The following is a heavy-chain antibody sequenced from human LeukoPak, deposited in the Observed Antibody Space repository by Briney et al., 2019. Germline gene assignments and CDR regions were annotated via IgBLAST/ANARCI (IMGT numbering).Heavy chain of an antibody. V-gene: IGHV3-48*01. Sequence: PGGSLRLSCAASGFTFSSYSMNWVRQAPGKGLEWVSYISSSSSTIYYADSVKGRFTISRDNAKNTLYLQMNSLTAEDTAVYYCANAPYYYAPPGGWGQGTLVTVSS. CDR2: ISSSSSTI. J-gene: IGHJ4*02. CDR1: GFTFSSYS. CDR3: ANAPYYYAPPGG. D-gene: IGHD3-10*01.